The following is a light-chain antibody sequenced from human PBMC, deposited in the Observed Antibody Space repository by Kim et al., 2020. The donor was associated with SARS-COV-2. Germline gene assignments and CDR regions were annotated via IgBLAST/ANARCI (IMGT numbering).Light chain of an antibody. CDR2: WAS. V-gene: IGKV4-1*01. Sequence: ATLSCWSSQSVFYSSIRKCYFVCYQQKPGQPPKLLIYWASIREFGVPDRVSGSGSGTDFTLTISSLQAEDVAVYYCQQYYTAPWTFGQGTKVDIK. CDR3: QQYYTAPWT. CDR1: QSVFYSSIRKCY. J-gene: IGKJ1*01.